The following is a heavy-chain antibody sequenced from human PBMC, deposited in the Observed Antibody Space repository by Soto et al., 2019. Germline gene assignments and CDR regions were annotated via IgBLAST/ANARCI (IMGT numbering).Heavy chain of an antibody. CDR3: AKARYYDSTGYLYYFDY. CDR1: GFTFSNFA. J-gene: IGHJ4*02. CDR2: ISGSGGST. V-gene: IGHV3-23*01. Sequence: GSLRLSCAACGFTFSNFAMSWVRQAPGKGLEWVSSISGSGGSTYYADSVKGRFTISRDNSKSTLYLQMNSLRAEDTAVYYCAKARYYDSTGYLYYFDYWGQGTLVTVSS. D-gene: IGHD3-22*01.